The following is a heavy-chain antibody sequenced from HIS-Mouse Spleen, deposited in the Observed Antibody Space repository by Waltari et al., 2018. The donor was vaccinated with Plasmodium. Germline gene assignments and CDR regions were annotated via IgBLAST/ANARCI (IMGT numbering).Heavy chain of an antibody. D-gene: IGHD6-13*01. J-gene: IGHJ2*01. CDR3: ASSWYWYFDL. Sequence: EVQLVESGGGLVQPGGSLGVSCAASGFTFRGYWMSWVRQAPGKGLEWVDNIKQDGSEKYYVDSVKGRFTSSRDNAKNSLYLQMNSLRAEATAVYYCASSWYWYFDLWGRGTLVTVSS. V-gene: IGHV3-7*01. CDR2: IKQDGSEK. CDR1: GFTFRGYW.